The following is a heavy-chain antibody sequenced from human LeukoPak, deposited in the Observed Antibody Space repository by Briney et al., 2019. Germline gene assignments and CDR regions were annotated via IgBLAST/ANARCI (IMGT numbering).Heavy chain of an antibody. CDR1: GGSISPYY. J-gene: IGHJ4*02. Sequence: SETLSLTCTVSGGSISPYYWSWLRQPPGKGLEWLGYIYYSGNTEYKPSLKGRVAMSVDTSKNQFSLRLSSVTAADTAVYYCARSTGSTMFIDYWGQGTLVTVSS. V-gene: IGHV4-59*01. D-gene: IGHD3-10*02. CDR2: IYYSGNT. CDR3: ARSTGSTMFIDY.